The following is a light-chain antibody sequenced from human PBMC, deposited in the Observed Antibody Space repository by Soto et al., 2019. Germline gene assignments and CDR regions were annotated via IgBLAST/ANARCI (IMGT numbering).Light chain of an antibody. CDR1: QSLTTSY. Sequence: EIVLMQSPGTLSLFPRQRATLSCRASQSLTTSYLACYQQKPGQAPRLPIYGASSRATGIPDRFSGSGSGTAFTLTISRLEPEDFAVYSCQQYGSSPTFGQRTRLEIK. J-gene: IGKJ5*01. CDR3: QQYGSSPT. CDR2: GAS. V-gene: IGKV3-20*01.